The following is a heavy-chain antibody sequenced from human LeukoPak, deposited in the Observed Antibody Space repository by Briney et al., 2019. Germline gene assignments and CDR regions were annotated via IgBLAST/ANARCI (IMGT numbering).Heavy chain of an antibody. D-gene: IGHD3-10*01. V-gene: IGHV4-59*12. CDR1: GGSISSYY. CDR2: IYYSGNT. Sequence: SETLSLTCTVSGGSISSYYWIWIRQPPGKGLEWIGYIYYSGNTNYNPSLKSRVTMSVDTSKNQFSLKLSSVTAADTAVYYCARDASGYYDSGTYYNVYMDVWGKGTTVTISS. J-gene: IGHJ6*03. CDR3: ARDASGYYDSGTYYNVYMDV.